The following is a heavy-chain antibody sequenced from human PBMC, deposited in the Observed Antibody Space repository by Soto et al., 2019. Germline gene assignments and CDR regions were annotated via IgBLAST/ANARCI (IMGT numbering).Heavy chain of an antibody. Sequence: KQSQTLSLTCAISGDSVSSNSAAWNWIRQSPSRGLEWLGRTYYRSKWYNDYAVSVKSRITINPDTSKNQFSLQLNSVTPEDTAVYYCARAKRGFRISAEDRRGKGQYGMDVWGQGTTVTVSS. CDR3: ARAKRGFRISAEDRRGKGQYGMDV. D-gene: IGHD2-15*01. J-gene: IGHJ6*02. CDR1: GDSVSSNSAA. CDR2: TYYRSKWYN. V-gene: IGHV6-1*01.